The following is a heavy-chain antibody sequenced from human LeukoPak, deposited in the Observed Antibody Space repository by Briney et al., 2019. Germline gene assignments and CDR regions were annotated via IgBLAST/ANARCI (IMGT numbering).Heavy chain of an antibody. J-gene: IGHJ3*02. CDR2: MNPNSGNT. D-gene: IGHD6-19*01. CDR3: ARGRDSNRDSNGWYAFDI. CDR1: GYTFSTYD. V-gene: IGHV1-8*01. Sequence: ASVKVSCKASGYTFSTYDINWVRQATGQGLEWMGWMNPNSGNTAYAQKFQGRVTMTRNTSISTAYMELSSLRSEDTAIYYCARGRDSNRDSNGWYAFDIWGQGTMVTVSS.